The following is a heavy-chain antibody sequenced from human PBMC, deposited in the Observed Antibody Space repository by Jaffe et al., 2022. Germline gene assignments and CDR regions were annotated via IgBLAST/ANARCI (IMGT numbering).Heavy chain of an antibody. CDR1: GGSISSYY. D-gene: IGHD2-15*01. V-gene: IGHV4-59*01. CDR3: ARVLTGYCSGGSCYSVYYYYYMDV. Sequence: QVQLQESGPGLVKPSETLSLTCTVSGGSISSYYWSWIRQPPGKGLEWIGYIYYSGSTNYNPSLKSRVTISVDTSKNQFSLKLSSVTAADTAVYYCARVLTGYCSGGSCYSVYYYYYMDVWGKGTTVTVSS. CDR2: IYYSGST. J-gene: IGHJ6*03.